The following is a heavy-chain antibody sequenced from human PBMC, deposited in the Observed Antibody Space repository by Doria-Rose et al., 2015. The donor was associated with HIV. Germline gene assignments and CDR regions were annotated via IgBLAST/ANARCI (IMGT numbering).Heavy chain of an antibody. Sequence: QVTLKESGPVLVKPTETLTLTCTVSGVSLSSPGMGVSWIRQPPGKALEWLANISSDDERSYETSLKSRLTISRCTSKSQVVLTMTDMDPVDTATYYCARIKSSRWYHKYYFDFWGQGTLVIVSA. D-gene: IGHD6-13*01. J-gene: IGHJ4*02. CDR3: ARIKSSRWYHKYYFDF. CDR2: ISSDDER. CDR1: GVSLSSPGMG. V-gene: IGHV2-26*01.